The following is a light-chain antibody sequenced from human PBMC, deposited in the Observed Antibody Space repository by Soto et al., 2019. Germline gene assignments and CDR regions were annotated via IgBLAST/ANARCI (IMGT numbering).Light chain of an antibody. CDR2: DAS. CDR3: QQYGSSGT. J-gene: IGKJ1*01. CDR1: QSIRTN. V-gene: IGKV3-20*01. Sequence: EIVLTQSPATLSVSPGERATPSCRASQSIRTNLAWYQQKPGQPPRLLIYDASTRATGIPARFSGSGSGTDFTLTISRLEPEDFAVYYCQQYGSSGTFGQGTKVDIK.